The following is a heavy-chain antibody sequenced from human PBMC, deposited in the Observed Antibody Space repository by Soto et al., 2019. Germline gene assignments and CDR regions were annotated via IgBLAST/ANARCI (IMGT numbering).Heavy chain of an antibody. J-gene: IGHJ5*02. D-gene: IGHD1-26*01. V-gene: IGHV4-59*01. CDR2: IYYSGST. CDR1: GGSISSYY. Sequence: SETLSLTCTVSGGSISSYYWSWIRQPPGKGLEWIGYIYYSGSTNYNPSLKSRVTISVDTSKNQFSLKLSSVTAADTAGYYCARASLVGATMWFDPWGQGTLVTVSS. CDR3: ARASLVGATMWFDP.